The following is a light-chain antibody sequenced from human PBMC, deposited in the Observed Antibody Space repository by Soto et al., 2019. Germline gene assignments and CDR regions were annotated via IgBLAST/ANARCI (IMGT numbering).Light chain of an antibody. J-gene: IGLJ2*01. CDR1: TGAVTSNHH. Sequence: QAVVTQEPSLTVSPGGTVTLTCGSSTGAVTSNHHPYWFQQKAGQAPRTRIYDTSNKHSWTPARFSVSLLGDKAALTLSGAQPEDEAQYYCLLSYNAARVFGGGTKLTVL. V-gene: IGLV7-46*01. CDR2: DTS. CDR3: LLSYNAARV.